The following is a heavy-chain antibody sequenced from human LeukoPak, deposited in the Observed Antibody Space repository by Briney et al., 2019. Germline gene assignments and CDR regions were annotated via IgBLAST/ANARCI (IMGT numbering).Heavy chain of an antibody. Sequence: GGSLRLSCAASGFTFSDYYMSWIRQAPGKGLEWVSYISRSSSYTNYADPVKGRFTISRDNAKNSLYLQMNSLRAEDTAVYYCARVLCSCTSCYGSDPYYFDYWGRGTLVTVSS. CDR2: ISRSSSYT. CDR1: GFTFSDYY. CDR3: ARVLCSCTSCYGSDPYYFDY. J-gene: IGHJ4*02. V-gene: IGHV3-11*06. D-gene: IGHD2-2*01.